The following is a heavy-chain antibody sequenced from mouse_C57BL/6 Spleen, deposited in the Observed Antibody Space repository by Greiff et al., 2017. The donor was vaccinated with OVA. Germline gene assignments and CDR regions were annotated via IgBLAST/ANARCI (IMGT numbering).Heavy chain of an antibody. CDR3: ARDRLMDYHYFDY. Sequence: EVKLVESGGGLVKPGGSLKLSCAASGFTFSSYAMSWVRQTPEKRLEWVATISDGGSYTYYPDNVKGRFTISRDNAKNNLYLQMSHLKSEDTAMYYCARDRLMDYHYFDYWGQGTTLTVSS. CDR1: GFTFSSYA. CDR2: ISDGGSYT. D-gene: IGHD2-4*01. V-gene: IGHV5-4*01. J-gene: IGHJ2*01.